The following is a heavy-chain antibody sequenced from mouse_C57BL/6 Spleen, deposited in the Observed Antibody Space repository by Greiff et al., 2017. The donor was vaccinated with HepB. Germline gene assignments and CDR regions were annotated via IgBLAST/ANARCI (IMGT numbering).Heavy chain of an antibody. V-gene: IGHV1-64*01. CDR3: ARFDDGYYEFAY. CDR1: GYTFTSYW. CDR2: IHPNSGST. Sequence: VQLQQSGAELVKPGASVKLSCKASGYTFTSYWMHWVKQRPGQGLEWIGMIHPNSGSTNYNEKFKSKATLTVDKSSSTAYMQLSSLTSEDSAVYYCARFDDGYYEFAYWGQGTLVTVSA. J-gene: IGHJ3*01. D-gene: IGHD2-3*01.